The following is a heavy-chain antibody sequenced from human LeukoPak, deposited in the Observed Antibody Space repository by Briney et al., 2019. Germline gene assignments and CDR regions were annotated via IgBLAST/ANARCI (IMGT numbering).Heavy chain of an antibody. CDR1: GFTFSSYG. J-gene: IGHJ4*02. D-gene: IGHD6-6*01. Sequence: GGSLRLSCAASGFTFSSYGMHWVRQAPGKGLEWVAVIWYDGSNKYYADSVKGRLTISRDNSKNTLYLQMNSLRAEDTAVYYCARDQLRIASSSSFDYWGQGTLVTVS. V-gene: IGHV3-33*01. CDR3: ARDQLRIASSSSFDY. CDR2: IWYDGSNK.